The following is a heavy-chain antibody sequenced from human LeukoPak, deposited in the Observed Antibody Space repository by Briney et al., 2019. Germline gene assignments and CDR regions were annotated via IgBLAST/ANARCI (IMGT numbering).Heavy chain of an antibody. J-gene: IGHJ3*02. CDR3: ATLTGGDDAFDI. CDR1: AGSISTYY. D-gene: IGHD4-23*01. Sequence: SETLSLTCTVSAGSISTYYWSWIRQSPGKGLEWIGYIYYDGSTNYNPSLKSRVTISVDTSKNQFSLKLSSVTAADTAVYYYATLTGGDDAFDIWGQGTMVTVSS. CDR2: IYYDGST. V-gene: IGHV4-59*01.